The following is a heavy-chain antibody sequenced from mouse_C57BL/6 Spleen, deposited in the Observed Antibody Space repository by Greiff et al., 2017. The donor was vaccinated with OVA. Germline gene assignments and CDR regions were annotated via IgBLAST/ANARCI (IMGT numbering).Heavy chain of an antibody. CDR2: IYPGDGDT. V-gene: IGHV1-82*01. CDR1: GYAFSSSW. Sequence: VQLQQSGPELVKPGASVKISCKASGYAFSSSWMNWVKQRPGKGLEWIGRIYPGDGDTNYNGKFKGKATLTADKSSSTAYMQLSSLTSEDSAVYFCARGDYYGSSYGYAMDYRGQGTSVTVSS. J-gene: IGHJ4*01. D-gene: IGHD1-1*01. CDR3: ARGDYYGSSYGYAMDY.